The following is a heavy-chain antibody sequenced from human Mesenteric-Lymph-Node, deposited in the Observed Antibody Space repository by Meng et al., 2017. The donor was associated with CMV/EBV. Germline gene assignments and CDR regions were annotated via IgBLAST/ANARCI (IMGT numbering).Heavy chain of an antibody. V-gene: IGHV6-1*01. Sequence: SQTRSLTCAISGDSVSSNSAAWNWIRQSPSRGLEWLGRTYYRSKWYNDYAVSVKSRITINPDTSKNQFSLQLNSVTPEDTAVYYCARTVDTAPEPPYYFDYWGQGTLVTVSS. D-gene: IGHD5-18*01. CDR3: ARTVDTAPEPPYYFDY. J-gene: IGHJ4*02. CDR2: TYYRSKWYN. CDR1: GDSVSSNSAA.